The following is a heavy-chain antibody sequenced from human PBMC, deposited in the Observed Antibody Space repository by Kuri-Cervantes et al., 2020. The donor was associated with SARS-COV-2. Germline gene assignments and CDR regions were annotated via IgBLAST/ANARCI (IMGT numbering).Heavy chain of an antibody. CDR1: GGSISSSNW. J-gene: IGHJ3*02. CDR3: ARISAINNAFDI. CDR2: IYHSGRT. Sequence: SESLSLTCAVSGGSISSSNWWSWVRQPPGRGLEWIGEIYHSGRTNYNPSLKSRVTISVDKSKNQFSLKLSSVTAADTAVYYCARISAINNAFDIWGQGTLVTVSS. D-gene: IGHD6-25*01. V-gene: IGHV4-4*02.